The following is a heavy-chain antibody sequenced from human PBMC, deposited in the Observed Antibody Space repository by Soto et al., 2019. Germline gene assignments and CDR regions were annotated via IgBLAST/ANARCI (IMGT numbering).Heavy chain of an antibody. CDR2: ISGSGGST. V-gene: IGHV3-23*01. CDR3: AKNTRGYSSSRYYFDY. D-gene: IGHD6-6*01. J-gene: IGHJ4*02. CDR1: GFTFSSYA. Sequence: GGSLRLSCAASGFTFSSYAMSWARQAPGKGLEWVSAISGSGGSTYYADSVKGRFTISRDNSKNTLYLQMNSLRAEDTAVYYCAKNTRGYSSSRYYFDYWGQGTLVTVSS.